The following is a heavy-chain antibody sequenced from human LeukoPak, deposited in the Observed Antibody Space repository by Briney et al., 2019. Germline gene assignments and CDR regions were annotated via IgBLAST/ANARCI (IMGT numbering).Heavy chain of an antibody. V-gene: IGHV4-59*08. J-gene: IGHJ5*01. CDR3: ASSPRLTTSWFLFDS. CDR2: VYYSGST. CDR1: GDSFSNHY. Sequence: PSETLSLTCSVSGDSFSNHYWTWIRQPPGKGLEWIGYVYYSGSTNYNPSLKTRLHLSVDTSENRFSLKLGSVTAADTAVYYCASSPRLTTSWFLFDSWGHGTLVTVSS. D-gene: IGHD2-2*01.